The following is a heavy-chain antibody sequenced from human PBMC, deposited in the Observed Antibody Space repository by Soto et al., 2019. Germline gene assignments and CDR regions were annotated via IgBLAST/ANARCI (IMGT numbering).Heavy chain of an antibody. CDR3: ARTYVTDVVVVPASKDYMDV. V-gene: IGHV4-39*01. CDR1: GGSISSSSSS. D-gene: IGHD2-2*01. Sequence: QLQLQESGPGLVKPSETLSLTCTVSGGSISSSSSSWGWIRQPPGKGLEWLGIISYSGSTYYSPCLKSRVTMSVDASKNLFSLKLSSVTASDTAVYYCARTYVTDVVVVPASKDYMDVWGKGTTVTVSS. CDR2: ISYSGST. J-gene: IGHJ6*03.